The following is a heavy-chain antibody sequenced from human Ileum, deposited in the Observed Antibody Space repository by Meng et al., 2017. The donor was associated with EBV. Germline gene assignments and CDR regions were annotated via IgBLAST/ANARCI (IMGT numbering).Heavy chain of an antibody. CDR1: GFTFTNAW. CDR2: IRNKTNGGTA. Sequence: EVQLVGSGGGLVKPGGSLRLSCEASGFTFTNAWMSWVRQAPGKGLEWVGRIRNKTNGGTADYAAPVKGRFSISRDDSKNTLYLQMNSLKIEDTAMYYCTTGKQWLVPWGQGTLVTVSS. CDR3: TTGKQWLVP. D-gene: IGHD6-19*01. J-gene: IGHJ5*02. V-gene: IGHV3-15*01.